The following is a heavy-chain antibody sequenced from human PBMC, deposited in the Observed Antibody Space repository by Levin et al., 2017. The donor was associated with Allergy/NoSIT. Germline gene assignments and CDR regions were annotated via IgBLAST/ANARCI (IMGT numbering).Heavy chain of an antibody. V-gene: IGHV4-39*01. CDR2: IYYSGST. D-gene: IGHD5-12*01. Sequence: GSLRLSCTVSGGSISSSSYYWGWIRQPPGMGLEWIGSIYYSGSTYYNPSLKSRVTISVDTSKNQFSLKLSSVTAADTAVYYCARHGRWLRLVYYFDYWGQGTLVTVSS. J-gene: IGHJ4*02. CDR3: ARHGRWLRLVYYFDY. CDR1: GGSISSSSYY.